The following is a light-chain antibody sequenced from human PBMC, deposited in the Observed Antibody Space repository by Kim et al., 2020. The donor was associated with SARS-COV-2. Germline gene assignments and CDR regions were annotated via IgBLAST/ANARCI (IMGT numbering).Light chain of an antibody. Sequence: PSVGDRVIITCRASQDIANSLAWYQQKPGKVPQVLIYAASTLQSGVPSRFSGSGSGTEFTLTIGSLQTEDVATYYCQKYDSAPWTFGPGTKVEIK. V-gene: IGKV1-27*01. J-gene: IGKJ1*01. CDR1: QDIANS. CDR2: AAS. CDR3: QKYDSAPWT.